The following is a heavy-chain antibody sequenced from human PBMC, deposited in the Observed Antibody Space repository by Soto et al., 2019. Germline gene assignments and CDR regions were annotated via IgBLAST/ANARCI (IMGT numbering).Heavy chain of an antibody. D-gene: IGHD6-13*01. Sequence: QVQLVESGGGVVQPGRSLRLSCAASGFIFSDYAMHWVLQAPGKGLEWVAVISYGGDNKYYADSVRGRFAISRDNLKNTLDLQMNSLNPEDTAVYHCAKARHSTSWYGLEADFWGQGTLVTVSS. CDR3: AKARHSTSWYGLEADF. J-gene: IGHJ4*02. CDR1: GFIFSDYA. V-gene: IGHV3-30*09. CDR2: ISYGGDNK.